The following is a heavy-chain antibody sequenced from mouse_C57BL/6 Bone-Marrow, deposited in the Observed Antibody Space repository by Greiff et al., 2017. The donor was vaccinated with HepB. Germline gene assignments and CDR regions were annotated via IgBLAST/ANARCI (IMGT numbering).Heavy chain of an antibody. CDR1: GYAFTNYL. Sequence: QVQLQQSGAELVRPGTSVKVSCKASGYAFTNYLIEWVKQRPGQGLEWIGVINPGSGGTNYNEKFKGKATLTADKSSSTAYMPLSSLTSEDSAVYFCARLDDGYPFDYWGQGTTLTVSS. CDR3: ARLDDGYPFDY. CDR2: INPGSGGT. D-gene: IGHD2-3*01. J-gene: IGHJ2*01. V-gene: IGHV1-54*01.